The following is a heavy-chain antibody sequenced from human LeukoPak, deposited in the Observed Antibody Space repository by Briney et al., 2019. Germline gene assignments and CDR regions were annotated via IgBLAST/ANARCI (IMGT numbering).Heavy chain of an antibody. D-gene: IGHD2/OR15-2a*01. V-gene: IGHV3-23*01. J-gene: IGHJ4*02. Sequence: GGSLRLSCAASGFTFSSYIMSWVRQAPGKGLEWVSSITASGGSTYYADSVRGRFTRSRDNSKNTLYVQLNSLRGEDTAVYYCAKGNNSRATSFDYWGQGTLVTVSS. CDR3: AKGNNSRATSFDY. CDR2: ITASGGST. CDR1: GFTFSSYI.